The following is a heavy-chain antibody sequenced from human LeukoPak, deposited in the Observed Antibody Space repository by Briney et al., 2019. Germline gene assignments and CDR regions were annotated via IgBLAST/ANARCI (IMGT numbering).Heavy chain of an antibody. CDR1: LGSFTGYY. D-gene: IGHD2-15*01. V-gene: IGHV4-34*01. CDR2: INHSGST. CDR3: ARIPSGRWYFDL. J-gene: IGHJ2*01. Sequence: SETLSLTCAVYLGSFTGYYWSWIRQPPGKGLEWIGEINHSGSTNYNPSLKSRVTISVDTSKNQFSLKLSSVTAADTAVYDCARIPSGRWYFDLWGRGTLVTVSS.